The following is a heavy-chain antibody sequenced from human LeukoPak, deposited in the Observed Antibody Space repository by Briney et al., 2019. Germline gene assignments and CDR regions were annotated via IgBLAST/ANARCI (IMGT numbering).Heavy chain of an antibody. J-gene: IGHJ4*02. Sequence: GGFLRLSCKVSGFTVTNAWMNWVRQAPGKGLEWVANIKQDGSKKSYVDSVKGRFTISRDNAKNSLYLQMNSLRAEDTAIYYCTRVGYIDEGIDYWGQGTLVTVSS. CDR2: IKQDGSKK. V-gene: IGHV3-7*04. CDR1: GFTVTNAW. D-gene: IGHD5-24*01. CDR3: TRVGYIDEGIDY.